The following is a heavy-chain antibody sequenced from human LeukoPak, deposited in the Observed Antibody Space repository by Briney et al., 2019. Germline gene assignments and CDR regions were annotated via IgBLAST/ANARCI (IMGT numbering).Heavy chain of an antibody. V-gene: IGHV4-59*13. D-gene: IGHD2-15*01. CDR1: GGSFSDYY. J-gene: IGHJ5*02. CDR2: FYYSGNT. CDR3: ASLSEYCSAGSCYLGWFDP. Sequence: SETLSLTCTVSGGSFSDYYWTWIRQPPGKGLEWIGHFYYSGNTIYNPSLKSRVTISVDTSKNQFSLKLNSVTAADTAVYYRASLSEYCSAGSCYLGWFDPWGQGTLVTVSS.